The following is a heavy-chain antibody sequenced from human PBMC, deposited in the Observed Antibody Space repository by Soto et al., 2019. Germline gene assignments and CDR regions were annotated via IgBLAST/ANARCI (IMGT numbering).Heavy chain of an antibody. J-gene: IGHJ5*02. D-gene: IGHD6-19*01. CDR2: INPKNGAT. CDR1: GYIFSDHY. V-gene: IGHV1-2*02. CDR3: ARQSGGSGWYSWFDP. Sequence: GASVKVSCKASGYIFSDHYMHWVRQAPGQGLEWMGWINPKNGATKYAQKFQGRVTVTRDTSINTAYMDLSRLRSDDTAVYYCARQSGGSGWYSWFDPWGQGTLVTVSS.